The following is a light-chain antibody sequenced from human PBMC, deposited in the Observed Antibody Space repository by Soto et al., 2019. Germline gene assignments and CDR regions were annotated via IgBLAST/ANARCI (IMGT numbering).Light chain of an antibody. CDR3: QQTYSNLWT. J-gene: IGKJ1*01. CDR2: GAS. CDR1: QSVANWY. V-gene: IGKV3-20*01. Sequence: EIVLTQSPGTLSLSPGERVTLSCRASQSVANWYLAWYQQKPGQAPRLLIYGASSRATGIPDRFSGRGSGTDFTLTINNLQREDFADYFCQQTYSNLWTFGQGTKVDI.